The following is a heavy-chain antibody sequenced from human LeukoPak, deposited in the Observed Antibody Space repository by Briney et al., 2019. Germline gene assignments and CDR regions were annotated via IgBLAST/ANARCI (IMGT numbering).Heavy chain of an antibody. CDR2: ISSSSYT. J-gene: IGHJ6*03. V-gene: IGHV3-21*01. Sequence: GGSLRLSCAASGFTFSSYSMNWVRQAPGKGLEWVSSISSSSYTYYADSVKGRFTISRDNAKNSLYLQMNSLRAEDTAVYYCASYYYYYYMDVWGKGTTVTVSS. CDR3: ASYYYYYYMDV. CDR1: GFTFSSYS.